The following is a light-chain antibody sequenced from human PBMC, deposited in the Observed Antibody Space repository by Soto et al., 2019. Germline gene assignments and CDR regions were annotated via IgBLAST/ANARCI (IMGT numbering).Light chain of an antibody. V-gene: IGKV3D-20*02. Sequence: IVLTQSPAILAFSPGDRATLSCRASQSVSSSYLAWYQHKPGQAPRLLIHGASSRVTGIPARFSGSGSGTDFTLTINSLEPDDFAVYYCQQRDSWPITFGQGTRLEI. CDR1: QSVSSSY. J-gene: IGKJ5*01. CDR2: GAS. CDR3: QQRDSWPIT.